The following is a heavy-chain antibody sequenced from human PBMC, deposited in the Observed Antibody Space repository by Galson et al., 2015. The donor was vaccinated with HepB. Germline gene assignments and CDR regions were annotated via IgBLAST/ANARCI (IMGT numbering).Heavy chain of an antibody. Sequence: VKVSCKASGYTFNSYGISWVRQAPGQGLEWMGWVSAYNGDTESAQTFQDRVIMTTDTSTTTAYLELRSLTSDDTAVYYCTKDRPFLSVAPTLYYFDHWGQGTLGTVSS. CDR3: TKDRPFLSVAPTLYYFDH. V-gene: IGHV1-18*01. J-gene: IGHJ4*02. CDR1: GYTFNSYG. D-gene: IGHD5-12*01. CDR2: VSAYNGDT.